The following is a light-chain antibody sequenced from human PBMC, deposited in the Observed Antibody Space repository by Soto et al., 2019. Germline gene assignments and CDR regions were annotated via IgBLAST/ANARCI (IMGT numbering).Light chain of an antibody. V-gene: IGKV2-28*01. CDR1: QSILERNGYNC. Sequence: DIVMTQSPLSLPVTPGEPASISCTSSQSILERNGYNCLEWYLQKPGQSPQLLIYLCSNRASGVPDRFSGSGSGTDFTLKISRVEADDVGVYYCMQSLQTPLPFGQGTKVQIK. CDR2: LCS. CDR3: MQSLQTPLP. J-gene: IGKJ1*01.